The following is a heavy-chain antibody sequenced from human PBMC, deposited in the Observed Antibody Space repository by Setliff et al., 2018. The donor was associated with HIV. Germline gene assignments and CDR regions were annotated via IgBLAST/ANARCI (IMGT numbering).Heavy chain of an antibody. CDR2: IYYSGST. Sequence: TLSLTCTVSGGSISSYYWSWIQQPPGKGLEWIGYIYYSGSTNYNPSLKSRVTISVDTSKNQFSLKLSSVTAADTAVYYCARDKPGEYYFDYWGQGTLVTVSS. CDR3: ARDKPGEYYFDY. V-gene: IGHV4-59*01. J-gene: IGHJ4*02. CDR1: GGSISSYY.